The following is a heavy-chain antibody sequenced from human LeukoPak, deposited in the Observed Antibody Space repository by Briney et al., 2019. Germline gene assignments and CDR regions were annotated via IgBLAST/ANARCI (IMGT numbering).Heavy chain of an antibody. Sequence: ASVKVSWKASGYTFTSYGISWVRQAPGQGLEWMGWISAYNGNTNYAQKLQGRVTMTTDTSTSTAYMELRSLRSDDTAVYYCARDSADIVVVVAATYFDYWGQGTLVTVSS. CDR3: ARDSADIVVVVAATYFDY. CDR1: GYTFTSYG. D-gene: IGHD2-15*01. CDR2: ISAYNGNT. V-gene: IGHV1-18*01. J-gene: IGHJ4*02.